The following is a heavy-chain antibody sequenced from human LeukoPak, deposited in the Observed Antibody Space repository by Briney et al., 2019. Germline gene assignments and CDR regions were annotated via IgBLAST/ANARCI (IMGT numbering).Heavy chain of an antibody. Sequence: ASVKVSCKASGYTFTDYYLYWVRQAPGQGLEWMGWINPSSGDTYYAQNFQGRVTMTRDTSISTVYMEMSRLTSDDTAVYFCARVRQATERTSNFDYWGQGTLVTVSS. V-gene: IGHV1-2*02. CDR2: INPSSGDT. CDR1: GYTFTDYY. D-gene: IGHD5-12*01. J-gene: IGHJ4*02. CDR3: ARVRQATERTSNFDY.